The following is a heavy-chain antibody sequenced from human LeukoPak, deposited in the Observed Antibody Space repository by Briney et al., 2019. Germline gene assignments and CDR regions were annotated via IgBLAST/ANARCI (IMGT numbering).Heavy chain of an antibody. Sequence: ASVKVSCKASGYTFTGYYMHWVRQAPGQGLEWMGWINPNSGGTNYAQKFQGRVTMTRDTSISTAYMELSRLRSDDTAVYYCARDQEYSSGWACYYYMDVWGKGTTVTVSS. D-gene: IGHD6-19*01. J-gene: IGHJ6*03. V-gene: IGHV1-2*02. CDR2: INPNSGGT. CDR1: GYTFTGYY. CDR3: ARDQEYSSGWACYYYMDV.